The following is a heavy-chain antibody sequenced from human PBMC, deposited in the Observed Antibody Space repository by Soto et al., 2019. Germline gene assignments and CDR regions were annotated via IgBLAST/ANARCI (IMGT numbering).Heavy chain of an antibody. V-gene: IGHV4-39*01. Sequence: PSETLSLTCTVSGGSISSSSYYWGWFRQTPGKGLEWIGTFYYSGSTYYNSSLQSRVTISVDTSKNQFSLKLSSVTAADTAVYYCASISNYYYYYMDVWGKGTTVTVSS. J-gene: IGHJ6*03. CDR2: FYYSGST. CDR1: GGSISSSSYY. CDR3: ASISNYYYYYMDV.